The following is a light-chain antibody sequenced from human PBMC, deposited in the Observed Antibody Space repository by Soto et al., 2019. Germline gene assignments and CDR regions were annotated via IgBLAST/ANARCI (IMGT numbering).Light chain of an antibody. CDR2: EVS. Sequence: QSALTQPASVSGSPGQSITISCTGTRSDVGSYKLVSWYQQHPGKAPKLMISEVSKRPSGISDRFSGSKSGSTASLTISGLQAEDEADYYCCSYAGTSTHTVFGGGTQLTVL. CDR1: RSDVGSYKL. J-gene: IGLJ7*01. CDR3: CSYAGTSTHTV. V-gene: IGLV2-23*02.